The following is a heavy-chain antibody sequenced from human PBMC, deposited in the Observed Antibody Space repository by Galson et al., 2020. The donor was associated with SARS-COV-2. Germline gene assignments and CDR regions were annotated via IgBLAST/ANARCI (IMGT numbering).Heavy chain of an antibody. CDR3: ARNKGTVTTFSNYYYMDV. V-gene: IGHV4-34*01. CDR1: GESFSNYY. D-gene: IGHD4-17*01. Sequence: SETLSLTCAVYGESFSNYYWNSYWTWIRQSPGKGLEWIGEINHSGSTNYNPSLKSRVTISLDTSKNQFSLKLNSVTAADTAVYYCARNKGTVTTFSNYYYMDVWEKGTTVTVSS. J-gene: IGHJ6*03. CDR2: INHSGST.